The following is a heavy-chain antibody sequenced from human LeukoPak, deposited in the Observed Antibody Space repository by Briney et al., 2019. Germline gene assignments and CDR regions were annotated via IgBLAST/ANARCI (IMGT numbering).Heavy chain of an antibody. CDR3: AKDNRRHYTSGPNPDSLH. CDR2: ISWNSGSI. Sequence: GGSLRLSCAGSGFIFNNYAMHWVRQPPEKGLEWVSGISWNSGSIDYADSVKGRFTISRDNAKNSLYLQMNSLRVEDAAFYYCAKDNRRHYTSGPNPDSLHWGQGALVTVSS. D-gene: IGHD6-19*01. CDR1: GFIFNNYA. J-gene: IGHJ4*02. V-gene: IGHV3-9*01.